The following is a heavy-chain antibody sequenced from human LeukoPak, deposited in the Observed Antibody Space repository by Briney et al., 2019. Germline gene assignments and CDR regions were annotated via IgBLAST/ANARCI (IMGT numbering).Heavy chain of an antibody. J-gene: IGHJ5*02. CDR3: ARDPSSRASWFDP. D-gene: IGHD2-2*01. CDR1: GGTFSSYA. V-gene: IGHV1-69*04. Sequence: ASVKVSCKTSGGTFSSYAISWVRQAPGQGLEWMGRIIPILGIANYAQKFQGRVTITAGKSTSTAYMELSSLRSEDTAVYYCARDPSSRASWFDPWGQGTLVTVSS. CDR2: IIPILGIA.